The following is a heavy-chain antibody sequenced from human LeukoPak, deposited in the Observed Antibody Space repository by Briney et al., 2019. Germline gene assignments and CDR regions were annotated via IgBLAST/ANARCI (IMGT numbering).Heavy chain of an antibody. J-gene: IGHJ4*02. Sequence: SETLSLTCTVSGGSISSYYWSWIRQPPGKGLEWIGYIYYSGSTSYNPSLKSRVTISVDTSKNQFSLKLSSVTAADTAVYYCASTNFVSGSFRYWGQGTLVTVSS. CDR1: GGSISSYY. V-gene: IGHV4-59*01. CDR3: ASTNFVSGSFRY. D-gene: IGHD3-16*02. CDR2: IYYSGST.